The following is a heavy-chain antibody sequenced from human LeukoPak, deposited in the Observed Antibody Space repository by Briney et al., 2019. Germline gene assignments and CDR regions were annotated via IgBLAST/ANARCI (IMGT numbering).Heavy chain of an antibody. V-gene: IGHV1-69*04. J-gene: IGHJ4*02. CDR2: IIPILGIA. CDR1: GGTFSSYA. D-gene: IGHD3-22*01. Sequence: SVKVSCKASGGTFSSYAISWVRQAPGQGLEWMGRIIPILGIANYAQKFQGRVTITADKSTSTAYMELSRLRSDDTAVYYCARPHYYDSSGYYYVAFDYWGQGTLVTVSS. CDR3: ARPHYYDSSGYYYVAFDY.